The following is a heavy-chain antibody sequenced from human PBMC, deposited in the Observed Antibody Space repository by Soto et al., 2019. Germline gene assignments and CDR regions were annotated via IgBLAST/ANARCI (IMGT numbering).Heavy chain of an antibody. CDR1: GGSFSGYY. Sequence: SETLSLTCAVYGGSFSGYYWSWIRQPPGKGLEWIGEINHSGSTNYNPSLKSRVTISVDTSKNQFSLKLSSVTAADTAVYYCARHKYYDILTGYYPAFDYWGQGTLVTVS. V-gene: IGHV4-34*01. CDR3: ARHKYYDILTGYYPAFDY. CDR2: INHSGST. D-gene: IGHD3-9*01. J-gene: IGHJ4*02.